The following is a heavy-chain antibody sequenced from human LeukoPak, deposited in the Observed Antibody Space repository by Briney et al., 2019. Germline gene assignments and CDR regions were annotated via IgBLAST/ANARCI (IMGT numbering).Heavy chain of an antibody. Sequence: ASVKVSCKTSGYTFLNYGFSWVRQAPGQGLEWMGWISAYNGNTNYAQNLQGRVTMTTDTSTSTAYVELRSLRSDDTAVYYCARDTGSLSGDYGPENFQHWGQGTLVTVSS. CDR3: ARDTGSLSGDYGPENFQH. V-gene: IGHV1-18*01. CDR1: GYTFLNYG. CDR2: ISAYNGNT. J-gene: IGHJ1*01. D-gene: IGHD4-17*01.